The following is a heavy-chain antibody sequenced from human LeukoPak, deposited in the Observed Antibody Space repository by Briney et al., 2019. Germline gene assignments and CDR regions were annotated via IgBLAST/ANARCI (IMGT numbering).Heavy chain of an antibody. J-gene: IGHJ3*02. Sequence: PGGSLRLSCAASGFTFSSYAMSWVRQAPGKGLEWVSAISGSGGSTYYADSVKGRFTISRDNSKNTLYLQMNSLRAEDTAVYYCARVSDYGDYSTRAFDIWGQGTMVTVSS. CDR3: ARVSDYGDYSTRAFDI. CDR1: GFTFSSYA. D-gene: IGHD4-17*01. V-gene: IGHV3-23*01. CDR2: ISGSGGST.